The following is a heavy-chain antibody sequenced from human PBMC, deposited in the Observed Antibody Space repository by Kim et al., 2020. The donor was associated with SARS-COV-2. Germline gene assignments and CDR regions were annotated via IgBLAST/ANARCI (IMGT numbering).Heavy chain of an antibody. CDR3: STGLTGYAASSYDYGLDL. CDR1: GASSITYY. D-gene: IGHD5-18*01. Sequence: SETLSLTCAVSGASSITYYWSWFRQPPGRGLVWIGEINHSGSTTYNSSLKTRVIIILDTSTSHVFLTLTPLIAADTAVYYCSTGLTGYAASSYDYGLDL. CDR2: INHSGST. J-gene: IGHJ6*01. V-gene: IGHV4-34*01.